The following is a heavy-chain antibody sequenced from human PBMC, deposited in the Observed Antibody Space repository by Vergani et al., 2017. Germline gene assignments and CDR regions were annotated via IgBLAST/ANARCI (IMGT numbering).Heavy chain of an antibody. CDR1: GGSISSSSYY. CDR3: ARAVSYYDDSSGYYYSHYMDV. D-gene: IGHD3-22*01. Sequence: QLQLQESGPGLVKPSETLSLTCTVSGGSISSSSYYWGWIRQPPGKGLEWIGSIYYSGSTYYNPSLKSRVTISVDTSKNQFSLKLSSVTAADTAVYYCARAVSYYDDSSGYYYSHYMDVWGKGTTVTVSS. V-gene: IGHV4-39*07. CDR2: IYYSGST. J-gene: IGHJ6*03.